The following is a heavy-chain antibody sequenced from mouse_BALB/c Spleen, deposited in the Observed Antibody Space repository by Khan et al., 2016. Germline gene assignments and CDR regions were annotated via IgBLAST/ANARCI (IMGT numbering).Heavy chain of an antibody. CDR3: AREGWLLGYFDY. CDR2: INPRSDYT. V-gene: IGHV1-4*01. D-gene: IGHD2-3*01. Sequence: QVQLQQSGAELARPGASVKMSCKASGYTFTGYTMFWIKQRPGQGLEWIGYINPRSDYTDYNQKFKDKVTLTADKSSSSAYMQLNSLTSEDSAVXYCAREGWLLGYFDYWGQGTTLTVSS. J-gene: IGHJ2*01. CDR1: GYTFTGYT.